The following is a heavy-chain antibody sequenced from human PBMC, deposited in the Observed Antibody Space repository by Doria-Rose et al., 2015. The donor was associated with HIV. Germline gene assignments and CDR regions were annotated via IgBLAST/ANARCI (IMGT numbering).Heavy chain of an antibody. CDR2: IFYTGST. Sequence: QVQLQESGPGLVKPSETLSLTCSVSGGSISHYYWSWIRQPPGKGLEYIGDIFYTGSTNYSVSLKSRVCISIDTSKNKFSLRLSSVTAADTAVYYCARVLSGTYDYWGQGTLVTVSS. CDR1: GGSISHYY. D-gene: IGHD1-26*01. CDR3: ARVLSGTYDY. J-gene: IGHJ4*02. V-gene: IGHV4-59*01.